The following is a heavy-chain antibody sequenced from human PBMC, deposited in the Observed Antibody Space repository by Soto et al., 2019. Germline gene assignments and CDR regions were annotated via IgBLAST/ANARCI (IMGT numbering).Heavy chain of an antibody. CDR3: ARGAADTAMVDS. J-gene: IGHJ4*02. CDR1: GGSIRSYY. V-gene: IGHV4-59*01. CDR2: IFYSVST. D-gene: IGHD5-18*01. Sequence: PSETLSLTGTVRGGSIRSYYWTWIRQPPGKGLQWLAYIFYSVSTFYDPSLKSRVTISIHTSKSQFSLQLTSVTAADTAVYYCARGAADTAMVDSWGQGTLVTVSS.